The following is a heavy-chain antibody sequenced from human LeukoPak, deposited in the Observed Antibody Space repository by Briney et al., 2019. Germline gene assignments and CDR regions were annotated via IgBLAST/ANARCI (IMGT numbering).Heavy chain of an antibody. CDR3: ARESSGYYYVRTNWYFDL. Sequence: PSETLSLTCTVSGGSITNYYWSWIRQAPGWGLEWVGNIHYSGGTKYNPSLKSRISISVDTSKNQFSLKLSSVTAADTAVYYCARESSGYYYVRTNWYFDLWGRGTLVTVSS. D-gene: IGHD3-22*01. J-gene: IGHJ2*01. CDR1: GGSITNYY. V-gene: IGHV4-59*12. CDR2: IHYSGGT.